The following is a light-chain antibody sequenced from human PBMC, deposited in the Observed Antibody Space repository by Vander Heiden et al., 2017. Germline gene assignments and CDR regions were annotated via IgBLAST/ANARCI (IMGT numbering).Light chain of an antibody. V-gene: IGLV1-44*01. CDR1: SSNIGSYT. CDR2: SND. CDR3: ATWDDRLIAWV. J-gene: IGLJ3*02. Sequence: QSVLTQPPSASGTPGQRVTISCSGSSSNIGSYTVSWYQQFPGTAPKLLIYSNDQRPSGVPDRFSVSKSGTSASLAISWLQSEDEADYYWATWDDRLIAWVFGGGTKLAVL.